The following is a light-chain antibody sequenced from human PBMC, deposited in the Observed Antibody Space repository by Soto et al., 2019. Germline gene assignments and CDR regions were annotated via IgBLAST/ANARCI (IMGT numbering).Light chain of an antibody. CDR2: GTS. CDR3: HQFDSSLT. V-gene: IGKV3-20*01. Sequence: EIVLTQSPGTLSLSPGDRATLYCRASQSVSSSFLAWYQQKPGQAPRLLIYGTSSRATGIPDRFSGSGAGTDFTLTISRLEPEDFAVYYCHQFDSSLTFGQGTTVEIK. CDR1: QSVSSSF. J-gene: IGKJ1*01.